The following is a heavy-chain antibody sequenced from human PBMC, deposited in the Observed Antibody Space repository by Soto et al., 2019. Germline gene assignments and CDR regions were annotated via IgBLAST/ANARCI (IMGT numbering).Heavy chain of an antibody. D-gene: IGHD6-6*01. Sequence: EVQLVESGGGLVQPGRSLRLSCAASGFTFDDYAMHWVRQAPGKGLEWVSGISWNSGSIGYADSVKGRFTISRDNAKNSLYLQMNSLRAEDTALYYCAKDIGEYSSSSFGYWGQGTLVTVSS. CDR3: AKDIGEYSSSSFGY. V-gene: IGHV3-9*01. J-gene: IGHJ4*02. CDR2: ISWNSGSI. CDR1: GFTFDDYA.